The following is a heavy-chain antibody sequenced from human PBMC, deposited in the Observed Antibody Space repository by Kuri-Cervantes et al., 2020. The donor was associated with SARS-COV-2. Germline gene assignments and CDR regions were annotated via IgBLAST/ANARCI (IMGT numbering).Heavy chain of an antibody. CDR1: GYSFSSCA. CDR2: ISGGGYST. D-gene: IGHD6-13*01. J-gene: IGHJ4*02. Sequence: GESLNIFCAASGYSFSSCALSWVRQATGKGLEWVSSISGGGYSTYYADAVKGRFTISRDTSKKTLYLQMNSLRADDTALYSCAKSGLYTSNWNLFDHWGQGTLVTVSS. CDR3: AKSGLYTSNWNLFDH. V-gene: IGHV3-23*01.